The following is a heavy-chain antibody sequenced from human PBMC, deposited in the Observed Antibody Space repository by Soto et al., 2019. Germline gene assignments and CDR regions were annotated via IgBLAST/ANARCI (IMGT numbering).Heavy chain of an antibody. J-gene: IGHJ4*02. V-gene: IGHV3-23*01. CDR2: ISGSGGST. CDR1: GFTFSSYA. CDR3: EKDPAIVGATTDY. Sequence: GGSLRLSCAASGFTFSSYAMSWVRQAPGKGLEWVSAISGSGGSTYYADSVKGRFTISRDKSKNTLYLQMNSRRAADTAVYYCEKDPAIVGATTDYWGQGTLVTVSS. D-gene: IGHD1-26*01.